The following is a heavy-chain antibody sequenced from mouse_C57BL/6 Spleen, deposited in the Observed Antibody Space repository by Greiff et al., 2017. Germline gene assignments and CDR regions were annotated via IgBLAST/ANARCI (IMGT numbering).Heavy chain of an antibody. CDR3: ARYYGSSYGYWYFDV. Sequence: QVQLQQPGAELVMPGASVKLSCKASGYTFTSYWMHWVKQRPGQGLEWIGEIDPSDSYTNYNQKFKGKSTLTVAKSSITAYMQLSSLTSEDSAVYYCARYYGSSYGYWYFDVWGTGTTVTVSS. D-gene: IGHD1-1*01. J-gene: IGHJ1*03. CDR2: IDPSDSYT. V-gene: IGHV1-69*01. CDR1: GYTFTSYW.